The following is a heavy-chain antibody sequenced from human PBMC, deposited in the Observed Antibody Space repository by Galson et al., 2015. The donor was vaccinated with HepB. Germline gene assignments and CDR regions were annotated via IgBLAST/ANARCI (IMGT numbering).Heavy chain of an antibody. CDR1: GFTFSGSA. CDR2: IRRKGNDYAT. J-gene: IGHJ4*02. CDR3: TRMGDFSGYSSK. D-gene: IGHD6-13*01. Sequence: SLRLSCAASGFTFSGSALHWVRQASGKGPEWVGRIRRKGNDYATSYVESLKGRFTISRDDSRNMAYLHMKSLKTEDTAVYYCTRMGDFSGYSSKWGQGTLVTVSS. V-gene: IGHV3-73*01.